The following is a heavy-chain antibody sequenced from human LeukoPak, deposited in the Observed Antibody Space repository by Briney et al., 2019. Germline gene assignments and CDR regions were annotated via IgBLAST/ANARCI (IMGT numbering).Heavy chain of an antibody. J-gene: IGHJ5*02. CDR1: GFTLSNYG. CDR2: IRPNDGTT. V-gene: IGHV3-48*01. Sequence: GGSLRLSCEASGFTLSNYGMNWVRQAPGKGLEWVSYIRPNDGTTHYADSVKGRFTISRDNAKNSLSLQMTSLRADDTAVYYCVRGQTSLDNWFDPWGQGTLVIASS. CDR3: VRGQTSLDNWFDP.